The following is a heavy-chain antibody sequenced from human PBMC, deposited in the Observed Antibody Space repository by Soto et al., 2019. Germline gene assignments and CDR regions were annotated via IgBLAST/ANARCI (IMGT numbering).Heavy chain of an antibody. CDR3: ARDGANDILTGYFRAGAYGMDV. CDR2: IIPIFGTA. CDR1: GGTFSSYA. D-gene: IGHD3-9*01. J-gene: IGHJ6*02. Sequence: QVQLVQSGAEVKKPGSSVKVSCKASGGTFSSYAISWVRQAPGQGLEWMGGIIPIFGTANYAQKFQGRVTITADESTSTAYMELSSLRSEDTAVYYCARDGANDILTGYFRAGAYGMDVWGQGTTVTVSS. V-gene: IGHV1-69*01.